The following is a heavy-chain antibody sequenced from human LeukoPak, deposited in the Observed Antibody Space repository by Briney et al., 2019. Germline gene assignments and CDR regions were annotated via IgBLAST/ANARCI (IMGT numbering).Heavy chain of an antibody. CDR3: TRDPPAVLLGTYG. Sequence: PGGSLRLSCTASGFSVTSNYMNWVRQAPGKGLEWGSLIYSDGSTYHADSVKGRFTISRDKSNNMVYLQMNNLRVEDTAMYYCTRDPPAVLLGTYGWGQGALVTVSS. V-gene: IGHV3-66*01. J-gene: IGHJ4*02. D-gene: IGHD2/OR15-2a*01. CDR1: GFSVTSNY. CDR2: IYSDGST.